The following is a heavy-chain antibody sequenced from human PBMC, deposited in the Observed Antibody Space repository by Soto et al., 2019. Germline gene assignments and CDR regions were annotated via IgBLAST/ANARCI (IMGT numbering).Heavy chain of an antibody. CDR1: GFTFSSYS. D-gene: IGHD3-10*01. CDR2: ISSSSSYI. CDR3: ASLDVWFGELFSY. V-gene: IGHV3-21*01. J-gene: IGHJ4*02. Sequence: TGGSLRLSCAASGFTFSSYSMNWVRQAPGKGLEWVSSISSSSSYIYYADSVKGRFTISRDNAKNSLYLQMNSLRAEDTAVYYCASLDVWFGELFSYWGQGTLVTVSS.